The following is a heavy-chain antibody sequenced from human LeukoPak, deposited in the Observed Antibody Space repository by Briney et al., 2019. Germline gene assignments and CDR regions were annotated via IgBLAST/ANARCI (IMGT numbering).Heavy chain of an antibody. J-gene: IGHJ4*02. Sequence: GSLRLSCVASGFPFSSYWMTWVRQAPGKGLEWVANINQDGSETYYVDSVKGRFTISRDNAKKSLYLQMNSLRAEDTAVYYCARRYSGSHWGQGTLVTVSS. V-gene: IGHV3-7*03. D-gene: IGHD1-26*01. CDR2: INQDGSET. CDR1: GFPFSSYW. CDR3: ARRYSGSH.